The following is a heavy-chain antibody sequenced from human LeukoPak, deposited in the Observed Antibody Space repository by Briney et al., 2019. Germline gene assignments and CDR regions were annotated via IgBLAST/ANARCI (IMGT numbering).Heavy chain of an antibody. J-gene: IGHJ4*02. CDR1: GFTFSSYS. CDR3: ARAHYDFWSGYCYY. Sequence: GGSLRLSCAASGFTFSSYSMNWVRQAPGKGLEWVSSISSSSSYIYYADSVKGRFTISRDNAKNSLYLQMNSLRAEDTAVYYCARAHYDFWSGYCYYWGQGTLATVSS. CDR2: ISSSSSYI. V-gene: IGHV3-21*01. D-gene: IGHD3-3*01.